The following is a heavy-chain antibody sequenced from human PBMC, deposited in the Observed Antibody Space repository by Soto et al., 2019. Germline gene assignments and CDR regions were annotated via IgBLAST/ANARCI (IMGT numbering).Heavy chain of an antibody. CDR1: GFTFKGAW. D-gene: IGHD2-21*01. J-gene: IGHJ4*02. Sequence: GSLRLSCVASGFTFKGAWMNWVRQAPGKGLEWVGRVKSKVDGGTIDYAAPVKGRFTISRDDSKDTVYLQMNSLKTEDTAVYXXXXDXXXPIPQVDHWGQGTLVTVSS. CDR2: VKSKVDGGTI. CDR3: XXDXXXPIPQVDH. V-gene: IGHV3-15*07.